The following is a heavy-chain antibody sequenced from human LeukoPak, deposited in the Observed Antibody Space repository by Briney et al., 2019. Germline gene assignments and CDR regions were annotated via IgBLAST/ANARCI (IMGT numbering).Heavy chain of an antibody. J-gene: IGHJ6*03. CDR1: GFTFSSYA. CDR2: ISGSGGST. D-gene: IGHD3-3*01. Sequence: GGSLRLSCAASGFTFSSYAMSWVRQAPGKGLEWVSAISGSGGSTYYTDSVKGRFTISRDNSKNTLYLQMNSLRAEDTAVYYCAKVVLGEFWSGLIDYYYYMDVWGKGTTVTVSS. CDR3: AKVVLGEFWSGLIDYYYYMDV. V-gene: IGHV3-23*01.